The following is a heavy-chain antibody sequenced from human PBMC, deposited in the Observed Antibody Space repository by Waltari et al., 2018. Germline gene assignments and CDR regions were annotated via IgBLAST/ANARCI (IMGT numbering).Heavy chain of an antibody. Sequence: QVQLVQSGAEVKKPGSSVKVSCKASGGTFSSYAISWVRQAPGQGLEWMGGIIPILGTANYAQKFQGRVTITTDESTSTAYMELSSLRSEDTAVYYCARDLAYYDFWSDQPWGQGTLVTVSS. D-gene: IGHD3-3*01. CDR2: IIPILGTA. CDR1: GGTFSSYA. V-gene: IGHV1-69*05. CDR3: ARDLAYYDFWSDQP. J-gene: IGHJ5*02.